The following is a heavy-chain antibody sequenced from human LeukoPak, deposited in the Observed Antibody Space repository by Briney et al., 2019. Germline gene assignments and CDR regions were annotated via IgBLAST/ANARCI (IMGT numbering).Heavy chain of an antibody. CDR3: AKSNGYGLVDI. V-gene: IGHV4-59*01. J-gene: IGHJ3*02. D-gene: IGHD3-10*01. Sequence: SETLSLTCTVAGGSINSYYWSWIRQPPGKGLEWIGYIYYSGSTNYNPSLKSRVTISVDTSKNQFSLRLNSVTAEDTAVYYCAKSNGYGLVDIWGQGTMVTVSS. CDR2: IYYSGST. CDR1: GGSINSYY.